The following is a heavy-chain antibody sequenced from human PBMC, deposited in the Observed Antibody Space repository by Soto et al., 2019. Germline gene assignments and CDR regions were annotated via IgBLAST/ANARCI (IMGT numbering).Heavy chain of an antibody. CDR2: MNPNSGNT. V-gene: IGHV1-8*01. CDR3: ARVYRAAGDYYYYYYMDV. Sequence: ASVKVSCKASGYTFTSYDINWVRQATGQGLEWMGWMNPNSGNTGYAQKFQGRVTMTRNTSISTAYMELSSLRSEDTAVYYCARVYRAAGDYYYYYYMDVWGKGTTVTAP. J-gene: IGHJ6*03. D-gene: IGHD6-13*01. CDR1: GYTFTSYD.